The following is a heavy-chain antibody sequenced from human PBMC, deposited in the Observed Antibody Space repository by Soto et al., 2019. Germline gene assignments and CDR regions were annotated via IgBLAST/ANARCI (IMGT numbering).Heavy chain of an antibody. CDR2: IKSGGNT. Sequence: GPQRHSCAVSQVRIISNHVSWVRQGPGKGLEWVSIIKSGGNTYYADSVKGRFTISSDSSKNTVYLQMNSLRAEDTDLYYCMMLDYWGHGTLVTVSS. J-gene: IGHJ4*01. CDR1: QVRIISNH. D-gene: IGHD3-16*01. V-gene: IGHV3-53*01. CDR3: MMLDY.